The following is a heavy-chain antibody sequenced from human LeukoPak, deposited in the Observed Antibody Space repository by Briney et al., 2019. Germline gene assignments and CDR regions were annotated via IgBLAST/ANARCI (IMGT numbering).Heavy chain of an antibody. CDR3: AKLHQGLRFLEWLFPFDY. CDR2: ISGSGGST. Sequence: GGSLRLSCAASGFTFSSYAMSWVRQAPGKGLAWVSAISGSGGSTYYADSVKGRFTISRDNSKNTLYLQMNSLRAEDTAVYYCAKLHQGLRFLEWLFPFDYWGQGTLVTVSS. D-gene: IGHD3-3*01. J-gene: IGHJ4*02. CDR1: GFTFSSYA. V-gene: IGHV3-23*01.